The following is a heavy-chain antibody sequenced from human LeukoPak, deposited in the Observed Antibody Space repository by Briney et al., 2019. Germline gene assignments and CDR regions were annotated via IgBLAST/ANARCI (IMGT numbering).Heavy chain of an antibody. Sequence: GESLKISCKASGYSFTSYWIAWVRQMRGKGLEWMGIIYTGDSDTRYSPSFRGHVIISADESISTAFLLRSSLMTSDAAMYYCARAPNSLSNPYYVDYWGQGALVTVS. J-gene: IGHJ4*02. D-gene: IGHD4-11*01. V-gene: IGHV5-51*01. CDR1: GYSFTSYW. CDR2: IYTGDSDT. CDR3: ARAPNSLSNPYYVDY.